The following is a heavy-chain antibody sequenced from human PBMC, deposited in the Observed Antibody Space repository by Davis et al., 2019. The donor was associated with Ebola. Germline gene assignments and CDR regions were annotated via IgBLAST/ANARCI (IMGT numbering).Heavy chain of an antibody. D-gene: IGHD3-16*01. CDR2: ITNKAQSYTT. CDR1: GFTFSDHY. CDR3: TDLGAGSDY. J-gene: IGHJ4*02. Sequence: GESLKISCAASGFTFSDHYMDWVRQAPGEGLEWVAGITNKAQSYTTHYASSVKGRFTISRDDSKNSLILDIISLKTEDTAIYYCTDLGAGSDYWGQGALVTVSS. V-gene: IGHV3-72*01.